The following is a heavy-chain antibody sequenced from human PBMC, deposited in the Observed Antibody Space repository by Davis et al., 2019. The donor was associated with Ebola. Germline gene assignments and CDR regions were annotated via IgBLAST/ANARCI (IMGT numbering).Heavy chain of an antibody. CDR3: ASPHQIRGKDYFDL. CDR1: GGSISSSSYY. Sequence: PSETLSLTCTVSGGSISSSSYYWGWIRQPPGKGLEWIGSINYSGSTYYNPSLKSRVTMSIDTSRNQFSLKLTSVTAADTAVYYCASPHQIRGKDYFDLWGQGTLVTVSS. J-gene: IGHJ4*02. V-gene: IGHV4-39*01. CDR2: INYSGST. D-gene: IGHD2-2*01.